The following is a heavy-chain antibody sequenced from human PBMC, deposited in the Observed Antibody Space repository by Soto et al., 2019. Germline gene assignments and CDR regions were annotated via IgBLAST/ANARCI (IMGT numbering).Heavy chain of an antibody. CDR2: IFSNDEE. V-gene: IGHV2-26*01. CDR1: GFSLNNERMG. D-gene: IGHD1-1*01. CDR3: ARIRYNAYVHWTFDL. Sequence: QVTLKESGPVLVKPTETLTLTCTVSGFSLNNERMGVSWIRQPPGKALEWLAHIFSNDEESYSTSLRSRLTISRDTSKSQVVLTMTNMDPVDTATYRCARIRYNAYVHWTFDLWGRGTLVTVSS. J-gene: IGHJ2*01.